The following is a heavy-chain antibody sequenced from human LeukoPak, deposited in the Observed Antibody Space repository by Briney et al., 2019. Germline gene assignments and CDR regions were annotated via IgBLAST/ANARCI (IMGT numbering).Heavy chain of an antibody. Sequence: KPSETLSLTCTVSAGSISSSSYYWGWIRQPPGKGLEWIVSIYYSGSTYYNPSPKTRFTISVDTSKNQFSLKLSSVTAADTAVYYCARLPRITMVRGVYYYYYYMDVWGKGTTVTVSS. CDR2: IYYSGST. D-gene: IGHD3-10*01. J-gene: IGHJ6*03. CDR3: ARLPRITMVRGVYYYYYYMDV. V-gene: IGHV4-39*01. CDR1: AGSISSSSYY.